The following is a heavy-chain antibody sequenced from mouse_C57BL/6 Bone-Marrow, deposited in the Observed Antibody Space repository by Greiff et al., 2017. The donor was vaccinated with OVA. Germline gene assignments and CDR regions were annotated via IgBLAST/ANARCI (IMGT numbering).Heavy chain of an antibody. J-gene: IGHJ1*03. Sequence: QVHVKQSGPGLVAPSQSLSITCTVSGFSLTSYGVHWVRQPPGKGLEWLVVIWSDGSTTYNSALKSRLSISKDNSKSQVFLKMNSLQTDDTAMYYCARHAKDDYDGDWYFDVWGTGTTVTVSS. CDR3: ARHAKDDYDGDWYFDV. CDR1: GFSLTSYG. CDR2: IWSDGST. D-gene: IGHD2-4*01. V-gene: IGHV2-6-1*01.